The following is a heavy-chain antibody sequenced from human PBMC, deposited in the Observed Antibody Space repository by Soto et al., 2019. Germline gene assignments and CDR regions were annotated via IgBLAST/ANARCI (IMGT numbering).Heavy chain of an antibody. Sequence: QLQLQESGPGLVKPSETLSLTCTVSGGSISTSSYYWGWIRQPPGNGLEWIGNIYYNGNTYYNPSLKSRVIISVSTSKNQFSLNLSAVTAADTAVYYCAKCGYSFTYLPFDSWGLGTLVAVSS. CDR2: IYYNGNT. CDR3: AKCGYSFTYLPFDS. D-gene: IGHD5-18*01. V-gene: IGHV4-39*01. J-gene: IGHJ4*02. CDR1: GGSISTSSYY.